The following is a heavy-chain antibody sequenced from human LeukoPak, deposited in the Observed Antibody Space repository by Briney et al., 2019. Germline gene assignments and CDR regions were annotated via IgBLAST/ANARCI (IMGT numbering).Heavy chain of an antibody. V-gene: IGHV3-23*01. CDR2: ISGSGGST. CDR3: AGGNCGGDCSADY. CDR1: GFTFSSYA. J-gene: IGHJ4*02. Sequence: GGSLRLSCAASGFTFSSYAMSWVRQAPGKGLEWVSAISGSGGSTYYADSVKGRFTISRDNSKNTLYLQMNSLRAEDTAVYYCAGGNCGGDCSADYWGQGTLVTVSS. D-gene: IGHD2-21*02.